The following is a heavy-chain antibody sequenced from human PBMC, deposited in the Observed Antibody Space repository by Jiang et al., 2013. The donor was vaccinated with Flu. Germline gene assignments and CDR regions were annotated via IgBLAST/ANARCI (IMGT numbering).Heavy chain of an antibody. D-gene: IGHD3-10*01. J-gene: IGHJ4*02. CDR1: GSISNYY. CDR3: ARLNYYGSGTYYNVYYFDF. Sequence: GSISNYYWTWIRQPPGKGLEWIGYIYHSGSTNYNPSLKSRVAMSVDTSKNQFSLKFSSVTAADTAVYYCARLNYYGSGTYYNVYYFDFWGQGTLVTVSS. V-gene: IGHV4-59*08. CDR2: IYHSGST.